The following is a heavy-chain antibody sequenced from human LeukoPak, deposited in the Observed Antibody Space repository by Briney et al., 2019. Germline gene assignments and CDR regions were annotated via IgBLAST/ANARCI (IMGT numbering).Heavy chain of an antibody. V-gene: IGHV4-59*01. CDR2: IYYSGST. CDR3: ARVSGYDWESFYDY. D-gene: IGHD5-12*01. Sequence: SETLSLTCTVSGGSIRSYYWSWIRQPPGKGLEWIGYIYYSGSTKYSPSLKSRVTISVDTSKKQFSLKLRSVTAADTAVYYCARVSGYDWESFYDYWGQGTLVTVSS. J-gene: IGHJ4*02. CDR1: GGSIRSYY.